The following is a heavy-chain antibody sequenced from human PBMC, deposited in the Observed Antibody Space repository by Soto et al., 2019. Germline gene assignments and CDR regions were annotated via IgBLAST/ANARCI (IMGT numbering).Heavy chain of an antibody. J-gene: IGHJ3*01. CDR1: GCTISSYY. CDR2: IYYSGST. D-gene: IGHD3-10*01. CDR3: ARVWGGAFDF. V-gene: IGHV4-59*07. Sequence: SDTLSHTCTLSGCTISSYYWSWIRQPPGKGLEWIGYIYYSGSTNYNPSLKSRVTISVDTSKNQFSLKLSSVTAADTAVYYCARVWGGAFDFWGQGTMVS.